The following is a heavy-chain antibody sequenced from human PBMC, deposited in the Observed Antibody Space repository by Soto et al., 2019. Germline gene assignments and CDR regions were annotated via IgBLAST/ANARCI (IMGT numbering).Heavy chain of an antibody. CDR2: ISSSSSYI. V-gene: IGHV3-21*01. CDR3: ASGIENDYGGNSGAFDI. J-gene: IGHJ3*02. D-gene: IGHD4-17*01. CDR1: GFTFSSYS. Sequence: PGWSLRLSCAASGFTFSSYSMNWVRQAPGKGLEWVSSISSSSSYIYYADSVKGRFTISRDNAKNSLYLQMNSLRAEDTAVYYCASGIENDYGGNSGAFDIWGDGTMVTVS.